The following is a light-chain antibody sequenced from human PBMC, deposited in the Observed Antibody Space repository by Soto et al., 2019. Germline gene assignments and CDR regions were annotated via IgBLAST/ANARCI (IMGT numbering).Light chain of an antibody. J-gene: IGLJ1*01. V-gene: IGLV1-40*01. Sequence: QSVLTQPPSVSGAPGQRVTISCTGSSSNIGAGYDVHWYQQLPGTAPKLLIYGNSNRPSGVPDRFSGSKSCTSASLAITGLQAEDEADYYGQSYDSSLSGFYVFGTGTKVTVL. CDR1: SSNIGAGYD. CDR3: QSYDSSLSGFYV. CDR2: GNS.